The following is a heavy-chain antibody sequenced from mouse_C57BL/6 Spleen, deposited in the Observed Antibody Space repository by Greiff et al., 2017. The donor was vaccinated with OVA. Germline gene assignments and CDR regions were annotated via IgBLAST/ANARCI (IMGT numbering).Heavy chain of an antibody. CDR1: GYTFTSYW. V-gene: IGHV1-59*01. CDR2: IDPSDSYT. D-gene: IGHD2-1*01. CDR3: ARLGGNPGNY. J-gene: IGHJ2*01. Sequence: VQLQQSGAELVRPGTSVKLSCKASGYTFTSYWMHWVKQRPGQGLEWIGVIDPSDSYTNYNQKFKGKATLTVDKSSSTAYMQLSSLTSEDSAVYYCARLGGNPGNYWGQGTTLTVSS.